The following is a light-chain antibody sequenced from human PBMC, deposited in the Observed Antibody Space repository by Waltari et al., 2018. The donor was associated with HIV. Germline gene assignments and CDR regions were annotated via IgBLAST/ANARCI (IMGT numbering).Light chain of an antibody. J-gene: IGLJ2*01. CDR1: SRDDPHSNR. CDR2: EVQ. V-gene: IGLV2-18*01. CDR3: ALYTTRNII. Sequence: SVLTQPPSASRSPGPSAPIPRTRVSRDDPHSNRVSRYQQPPNTPPNVLLCEVQKRPSGVPDRFSGSHAGDMASLTSSCLHTGDEADYYCALYTTRNIIFRGGANLVVL.